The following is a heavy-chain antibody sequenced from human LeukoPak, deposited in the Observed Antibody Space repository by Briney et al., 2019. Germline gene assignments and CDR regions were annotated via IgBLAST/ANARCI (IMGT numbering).Heavy chain of an antibody. D-gene: IGHD1-26*01. CDR2: IIPIFGTA. CDR1: GGTFSSYA. J-gene: IGHJ4*02. CDR3: ARVVVGATTDY. V-gene: IGHV1-69*01. Sequence: SVKVSCKASGGTFSSYAISWVRQAPGQGLEWMGGIIPIFGTASYAQKFQGRVTITADESTSTAYMELSSLRSEDTAVYYCARVVVGATTDYWGQGTLVTVSS.